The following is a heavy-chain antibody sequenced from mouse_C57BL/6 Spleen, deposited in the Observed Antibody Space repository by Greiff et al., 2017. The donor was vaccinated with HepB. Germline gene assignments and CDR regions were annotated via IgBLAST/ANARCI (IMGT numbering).Heavy chain of an antibody. CDR3: ARREGYPFFDY. D-gene: IGHD2-2*01. CDR1: GYAFSSYW. V-gene: IGHV1-80*01. CDR2: IYPGDGDT. J-gene: IGHJ2*01. Sequence: VQLQQSGAELVKPGASVKISCKASGYAFSSYWMNWVKQRPGKGLEWIGQIYPGDGDTNYNGKFKGKSTLTADKSSSTAYMQLSSLTSEDSAVYFCARREGYPFFDYWGQGTTLTVSS.